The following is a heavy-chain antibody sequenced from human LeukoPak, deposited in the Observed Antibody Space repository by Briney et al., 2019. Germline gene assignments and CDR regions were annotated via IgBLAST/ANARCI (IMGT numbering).Heavy chain of an antibody. J-gene: IGHJ4*02. CDR3: AADYGGYENYFDY. D-gene: IGHD4-17*01. CDR1: GFTFSSYW. V-gene: IGHV3-23*01. CDR2: ISDGGGGT. Sequence: GGSLRLSCAASGFTFSSYWMSWVRQAPGKGPEWVSAISDGGGGTYYADSVKGRFTISRDSSKNTLYLQMNSLRAEDTAVYYCAADYGGYENYFDYWGQGTLVTVSS.